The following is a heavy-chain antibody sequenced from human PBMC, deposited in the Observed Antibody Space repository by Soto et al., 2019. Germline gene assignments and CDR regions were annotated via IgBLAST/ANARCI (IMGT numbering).Heavy chain of an antibody. CDR2: IYYTEGT. Sequence: QVQLQESGPGLVKPSETLSLTCTVSGGSISPYYWYWIRQPPGKGLEWIGYIYYTEGTNYSPSLKSRVTMSVGTSKNQFSLKLKSVTAADTAVHYCARDRGSNWGLNDAFDIWGQGAVVTVSA. CDR3: ARDRGSNWGLNDAFDI. D-gene: IGHD7-27*01. J-gene: IGHJ3*02. CDR1: GGSISPYY. V-gene: IGHV4-59*01.